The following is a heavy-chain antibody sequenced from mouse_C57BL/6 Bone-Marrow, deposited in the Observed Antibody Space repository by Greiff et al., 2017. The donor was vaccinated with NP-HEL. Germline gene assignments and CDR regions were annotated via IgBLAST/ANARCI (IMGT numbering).Heavy chain of an antibody. J-gene: IGHJ2*01. CDR2: IHPSDSDT. D-gene: IGHD1-1*01. V-gene: IGHV1-19*01. Sequence: EVQLQQSGPVLVKPGASVKMSCKASGYTFTDYYMNWVKQSHGKSLEWIGRIHPSDSDTNYNQKFKGKATLTVDKSSSTAYMQRSSLTSEDSAVYYCAIPSYYYGSSYDYWRQGTTLTVSS. CDR3: AIPSYYYGSSYDY. CDR1: GYTFTDYY.